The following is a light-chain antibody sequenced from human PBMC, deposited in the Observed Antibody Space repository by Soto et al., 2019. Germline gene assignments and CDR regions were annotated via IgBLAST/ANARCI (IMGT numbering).Light chain of an antibody. Sequence: DFVMTQTPLSLPVTPGEPASISCRSSQSLLDSDDGNTYLDWYLQKSGQSPQLLIYTLSYRASVVSERLSGSGSGIDFTLKISRVEAEDVGVYYCMQRIEFPSNPFGQVTKMAIK. CDR3: MQRIEFPSNP. CDR2: TLS. V-gene: IGKV2-40*01. CDR1: QSLLDSDDGNTY. J-gene: IGKJ2*01.